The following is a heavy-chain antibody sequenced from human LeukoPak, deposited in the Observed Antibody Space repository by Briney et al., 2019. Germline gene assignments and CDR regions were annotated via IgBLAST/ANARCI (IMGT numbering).Heavy chain of an antibody. J-gene: IGHJ6*02. CDR2: IWYDGSNK. D-gene: IGHD3-3*01. CDR3: AREGSDFWSGYLRPYYYYYGMDV. CDR1: GFTFSSYG. Sequence: GGSLRLSCAASGFTFSSYGMHWVRQAPGKGLEWVAVIWYDGSNKYYADSVKGRFTISRDNSKNTLYLQMNSLRAEDTAVYYCAREGSDFWSGYLRPYYYYYGMDVWGQGTTVTVSS. V-gene: IGHV3-33*01.